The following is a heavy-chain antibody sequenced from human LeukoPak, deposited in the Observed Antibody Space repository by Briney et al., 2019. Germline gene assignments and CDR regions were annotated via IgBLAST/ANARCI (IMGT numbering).Heavy chain of an antibody. D-gene: IGHD3-22*01. J-gene: IGHJ1*01. CDR1: GFTFSSYG. V-gene: IGHV3-30*02. Sequence: GGSLRLSCAASGFTFSSYGMHWVRQAPGKGLEWVAFIRYDGSNKYYADSVRGRFTISRDNSKNTLYLQMNSLRAEDTAVYYCAKGGNYYDSSGYYNRGYFQHWGQGTLVTVSS. CDR3: AKGGNYYDSSGYYNRGYFQH. CDR2: IRYDGSNK.